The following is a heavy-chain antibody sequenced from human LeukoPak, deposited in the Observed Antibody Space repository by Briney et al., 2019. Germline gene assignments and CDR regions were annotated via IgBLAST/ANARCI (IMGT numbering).Heavy chain of an antibody. CDR3: ASVGYSSSSGLDP. CDR2: VNGDGSST. V-gene: IGHV3-74*01. CDR1: GFTFSSFW. D-gene: IGHD6-13*01. J-gene: IGHJ5*02. Sequence: GGSLRLSCAASGFTFSSFWMHWVRQAPGKGLVWVSRVNGDGSSTTYADSVKGRFTISRDSAKNTVYLQMNSLRAEDTAVYYCASVGYSSSSGLDPWGQGTLVTVSS.